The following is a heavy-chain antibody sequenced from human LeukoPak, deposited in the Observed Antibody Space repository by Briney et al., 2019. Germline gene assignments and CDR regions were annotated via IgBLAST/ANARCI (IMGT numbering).Heavy chain of an antibody. J-gene: IGHJ4*02. CDR1: GFTFSSYA. CDR2: ISGSGGST. V-gene: IGHV3-23*01. Sequence: GGSLRLSCAASGFTFSSYAMSWVRQAPGKGLEWVSAISGSGGSTHYADSVKGRFTISRDNSKNTLYLQMNSLRAEDTAVYYCAKGALDVVVPAAIDYWGQGTLVTVSS. CDR3: AKGALDVVVPAAIDY. D-gene: IGHD2-2*01.